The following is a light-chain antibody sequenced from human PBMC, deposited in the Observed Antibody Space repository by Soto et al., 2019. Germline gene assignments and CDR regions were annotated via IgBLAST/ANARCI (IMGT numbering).Light chain of an antibody. J-gene: IGKJ1*01. CDR2: GAS. Sequence: EIVLTQSPGTLSLSPGERATLSCRASQSVSSSYLAWYQQKPGQAPRLLIYGASSRATGIPDRFSGSGSGTDFTLTISRLEPEDFAVSYCQQHGSSPWTFGQGTKVEIK. CDR1: QSVSSSY. CDR3: QQHGSSPWT. V-gene: IGKV3-20*01.